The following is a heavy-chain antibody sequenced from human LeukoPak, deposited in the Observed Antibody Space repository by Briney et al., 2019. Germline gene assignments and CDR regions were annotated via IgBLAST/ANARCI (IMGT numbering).Heavy chain of an antibody. CDR3: AREYVSSGWYFDY. CDR1: GFTFSSYW. V-gene: IGHV3-7*01. D-gene: IGHD6-19*01. CDR2: IKQDGSEK. Sequence: GGSLRLSCAASGFTFSSYWMSWVRQAPGKGLEWVANIKQDGSEKYYVDSVKGRFTISRDNAKNSLYLQMNSLRAEDTAVYYCAREYVSSGWYFDYWGQGTLVTVSS. J-gene: IGHJ4*02.